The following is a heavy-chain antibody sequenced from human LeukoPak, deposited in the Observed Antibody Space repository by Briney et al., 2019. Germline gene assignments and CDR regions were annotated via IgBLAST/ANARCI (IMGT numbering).Heavy chain of an antibody. CDR3: TGVSRSSWYDY. CDR2: IKSKTDGGTP. V-gene: IGHV3-15*01. J-gene: IGHJ4*02. CDR1: GFTFSNAW. Sequence: GGSLRLSCAASGFTFSNAWTSWVRQAPGKGLEWVGRIKSKTDGGTPDYAAPVKGRFTISRDDSKNTLYLQMNSLKTEDTAVYYCTGVSRSSWYDYWGQGTLVTVSS. D-gene: IGHD6-13*01.